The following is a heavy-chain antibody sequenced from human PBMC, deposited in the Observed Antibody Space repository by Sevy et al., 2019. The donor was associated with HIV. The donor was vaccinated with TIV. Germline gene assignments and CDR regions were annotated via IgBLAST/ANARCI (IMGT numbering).Heavy chain of an antibody. CDR2: IYYTGST. CDR1: GGSISAYY. CDR3: AGAPPVRSGDDSLNWFDP. V-gene: IGHV4-59*01. Sequence: SETLSLTCTVSGGSISAYYWSWIRQPPGKGLEYLGYIYYTGSTNYNPSLKSRVTISVDTSKNQFSLKLGSVTAADTAGYYCAGAPPVRSGDDSLNWFDPWGQGTLVTVSS. D-gene: IGHD5-12*01. J-gene: IGHJ5*02.